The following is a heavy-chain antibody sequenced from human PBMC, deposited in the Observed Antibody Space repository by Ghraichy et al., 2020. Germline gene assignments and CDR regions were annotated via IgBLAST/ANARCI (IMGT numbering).Heavy chain of an antibody. Sequence: GGSLRFSCAASGFTFSTYWMAWVRQAPGKGLEWVGNVNPDGSGKWYVDSVKGRFTISRDNAEKSLYLQMNSLRVEDTAVYYCVGGGYWGQGTLVTVSS. CDR1: GFTFSTYW. J-gene: IGHJ4*02. V-gene: IGHV3-7*03. CDR3: VGGGY. CDR2: VNPDGSGK.